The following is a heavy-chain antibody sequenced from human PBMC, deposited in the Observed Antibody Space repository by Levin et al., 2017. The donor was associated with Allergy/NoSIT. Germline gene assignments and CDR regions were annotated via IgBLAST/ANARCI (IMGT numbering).Heavy chain of an antibody. CDR1: GFTFSLSF. CDR2: IWYDGSNK. D-gene: IGHD3-10*01. CDR3: ARGSWIITMVRGVIPLADY. Sequence: GESLKISCAASGFTFSLSFLHWVRQAPGKGLECVAVIWYDGSNKYYADSVKGRFTISRDNSKNTLYLQMNSLRAEDTAVYYCARGSWIITMVRGVIPLADYWGQGTLVTVSS. J-gene: IGHJ4*02. V-gene: IGHV3-33*01.